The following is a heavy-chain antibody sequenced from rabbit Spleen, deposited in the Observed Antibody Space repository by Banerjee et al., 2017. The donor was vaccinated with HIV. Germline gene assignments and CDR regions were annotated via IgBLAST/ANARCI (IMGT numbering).Heavy chain of an antibody. CDR3: ARDLVAVIGWNFNL. J-gene: IGHJ4*01. Sequence: QEQLVESGGGLVQSEGSLTLTCKASGFSFSDRDVMCWVRQAPGKGLQWIACINASTGKPVYATWASGRFTISRTSSTTVTLHMTSLTAADTATYFCARDLVAVIGWNFNLWGPGTLVTVS. D-gene: IGHD1-1*01. CDR1: GFSFSDRDV. V-gene: IGHV1S45*01. CDR2: INASTGKP.